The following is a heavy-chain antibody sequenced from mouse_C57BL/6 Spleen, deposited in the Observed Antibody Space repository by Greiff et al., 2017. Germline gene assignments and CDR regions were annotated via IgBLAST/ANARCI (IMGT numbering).Heavy chain of an antibody. Sequence: QVQLQQSGAELVRPGTSVKLSCKASGYTFTSYWMHWVKQRPGQGLEWIGVIDPSDSYTNYNQKFKGKATLTVDTSSSTAYMQLSSLTSEDSAVYYCARRATTVVSTFDYWGQGTTLTVSS. CDR3: ARRATTVVSTFDY. V-gene: IGHV1-59*01. D-gene: IGHD1-1*01. J-gene: IGHJ2*01. CDR2: IDPSDSYT. CDR1: GYTFTSYW.